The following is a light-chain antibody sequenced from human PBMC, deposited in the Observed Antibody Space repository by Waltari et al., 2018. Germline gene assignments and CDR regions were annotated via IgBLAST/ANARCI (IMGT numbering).Light chain of an antibody. CDR3: QQHDGVRS. Sequence: DIQMTQSPSSLSASVGDTVTITCRASKDINKYIKCYQQKPGQAPKLLIYDTSDLEGGVPSRISGSGFGTDFTLTIRGLQLEDIATYYCQQHDGVRSFGGGTKVEL. CDR1: KDINKY. J-gene: IGKJ4*01. V-gene: IGKV1-33*01. CDR2: DTS.